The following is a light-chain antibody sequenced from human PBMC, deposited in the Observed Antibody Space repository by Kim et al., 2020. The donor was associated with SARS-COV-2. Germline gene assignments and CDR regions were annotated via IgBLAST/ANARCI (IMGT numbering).Light chain of an antibody. V-gene: IGKV3-15*01. Sequence: SVYPGERATRSCRASQSVSSNLAWYQQKPGQAPRHLIYGASTRATGIPARFSGSGSGTEVTLTISSLQSEDFAVYYCQQYNNWLTFGGGTKVDIK. CDR3: QQYNNWLT. CDR1: QSVSSN. CDR2: GAS. J-gene: IGKJ4*01.